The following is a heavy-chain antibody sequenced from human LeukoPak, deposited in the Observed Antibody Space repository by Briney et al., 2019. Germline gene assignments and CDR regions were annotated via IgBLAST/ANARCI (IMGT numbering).Heavy chain of an antibody. D-gene: IGHD2-8*01. Sequence: SETLSLTCTVSGGSISTYYWSWIRQPPGKGLEWIGYIYYRGSTNYSPSLQSRVTMSVDTSKNQFSLRLNSVTAADTAVYYCARSGTKTNGFDYWGQGTLVTVSS. J-gene: IGHJ4*02. V-gene: IGHV4-59*01. CDR1: GGSISTYY. CDR2: IYYRGST. CDR3: ARSGTKTNGFDY.